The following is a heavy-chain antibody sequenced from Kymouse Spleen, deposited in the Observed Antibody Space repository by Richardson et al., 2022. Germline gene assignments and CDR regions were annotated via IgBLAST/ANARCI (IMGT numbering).Heavy chain of an antibody. CDR3: AKDLGYSYGYFDY. CDR2: ISYDGSNK. D-gene: IGHD5-18,IGHD5-18*01. V-gene: IGHV3-30*18. J-gene: IGHJ4*02. Sequence: QVQLVESGGGVVQPGRSLRLSCAASGFTFSSYGMHWVRQAPGKGLEWVAVISYDGSNKYYADSVKGRFTISRDNSKNTLYLQMNSLRAEDTAVYYCAKDLGYSYGYFDYWGQGTLVTVSS. CDR1: GFTFSSYG.